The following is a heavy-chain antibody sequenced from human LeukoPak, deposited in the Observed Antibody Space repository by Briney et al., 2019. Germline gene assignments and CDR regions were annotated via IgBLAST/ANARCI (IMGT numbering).Heavy chain of an antibody. CDR1: GESFSGDF. J-gene: IGHJ4*02. CDR3: ARGLYDSGGYHYGIRAFYFDY. V-gene: IGHV4-34*01. CDR2: INHSGRT. Sequence: PSETLSLTCGVYGESFSGDFWTWLRQAPGKGLEWIGEINHSGRTNYSPSLTSRVTISVDTSTNQFSLQLRSVTAADTAVYYCARGLYDSGGYHYGIRAFYFDYWGQGILVTVSS. D-gene: IGHD3-22*01.